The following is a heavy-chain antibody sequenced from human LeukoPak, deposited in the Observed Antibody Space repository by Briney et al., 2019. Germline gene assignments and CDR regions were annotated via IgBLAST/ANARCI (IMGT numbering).Heavy chain of an antibody. CDR1: GGSFSGYY. V-gene: IGHV4-34*01. CDR2: INHSGST. Sequence: PSETLSLTCAVYGGSFSGYYWSWIRQPPGKGLEWIGEINHSGSTNYNPSLKSRVTISVDTSKNQFSLKLSSVTAADTAVYYCARVWTGQIRWDMNGAFDIWGQGTMVTVSS. J-gene: IGHJ3*02. CDR3: ARVWTGQIRWDMNGAFDI. D-gene: IGHD4-23*01.